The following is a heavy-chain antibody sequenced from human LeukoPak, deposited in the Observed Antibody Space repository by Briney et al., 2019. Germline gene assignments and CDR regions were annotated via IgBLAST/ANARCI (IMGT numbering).Heavy chain of an antibody. CDR3: VRGVGSPNWFDP. CDR2: IDPGGGA. CDR1: GYTFSDSY. V-gene: IGHV1-2*02. J-gene: IGHJ5*02. Sequence: ASVKVSCKASGYTFSDSYMHWVRQAPGQGFEWMAWIDPGGGANYAQKFQGRVTLTRDTSISTSYMELRSLKSDDTAVYYCVRGVGSPNWFDPWGQETLVTVSS. D-gene: IGHD1-26*01.